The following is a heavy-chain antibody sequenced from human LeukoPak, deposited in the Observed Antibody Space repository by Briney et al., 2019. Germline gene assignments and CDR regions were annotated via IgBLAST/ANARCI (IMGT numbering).Heavy chain of an antibody. D-gene: IGHD4-11*01. Sequence: GGSLRLSCAASGFTFSRYWMHWVRQAPGKGLVWVSRINTDGSSTSYADSAKGRFTISRDNAKNSLYLQMNSLRAEDTAVYYCARLGENSNYDEVWFDPWGQGTLVTVSS. V-gene: IGHV3-74*01. CDR1: GFTFSRYW. CDR3: ARLGENSNYDEVWFDP. CDR2: INTDGSST. J-gene: IGHJ5*02.